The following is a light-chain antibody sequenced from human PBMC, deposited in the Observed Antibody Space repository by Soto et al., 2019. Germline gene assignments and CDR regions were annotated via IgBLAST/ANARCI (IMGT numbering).Light chain of an antibody. CDR1: SSDVGGYNY. V-gene: IGLV2-14*01. J-gene: IGLJ3*02. Sequence: QSALTQPASVSGSPGQSITISCTGTSSDVGGYNYVSWHQLHPGKAPKLMVYEVSNRPSGVSNRFSGSKSGNTASLTISGLQAEDEADYYCSSYTSSSTSWVFGGGTKLTVL. CDR2: EVS. CDR3: SSYTSSSTSWV.